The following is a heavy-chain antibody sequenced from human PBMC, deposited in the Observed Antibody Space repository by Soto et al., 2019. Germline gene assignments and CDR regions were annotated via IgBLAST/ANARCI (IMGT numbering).Heavy chain of an antibody. V-gene: IGHV3-30-3*01. CDR3: AIAXXSSWHNFDY. CDR2: MSYDGSQK. CDR1: GFIFSTYT. Sequence: QVQLVESGGGVVQPGRSLRLSCAASGFIFSTYTMHWVRQAPGKGLEWLTVMSYDGSQKYYADSVKGRLTISRDNSKNTLYLQXXXLXXXDTAVYHCAIAXXSSWHNFDYWGQGTLVTVSS. D-gene: IGHD6-13*01. J-gene: IGHJ4*02.